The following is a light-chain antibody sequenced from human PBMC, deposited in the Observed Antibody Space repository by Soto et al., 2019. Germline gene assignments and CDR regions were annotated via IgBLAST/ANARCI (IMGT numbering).Light chain of an antibody. CDR1: QAVSSN. J-gene: IGKJ4*01. Sequence: EIVMTQSPATLSVSLGERVTLSCRASQAVSSNLAWYQQRPGQPPRLIIFGASGRATGVPTRFRGSGSDTEFALTITSLQSDDSAFYYCQQYHMWPLTFGGGSKVEIK. CDR3: QQYHMWPLT. V-gene: IGKV3-15*01. CDR2: GAS.